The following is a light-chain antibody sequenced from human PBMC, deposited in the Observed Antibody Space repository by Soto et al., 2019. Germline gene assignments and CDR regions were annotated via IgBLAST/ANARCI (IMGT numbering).Light chain of an antibody. CDR3: QQYGSSPLT. J-gene: IGKJ3*01. Sequence: ENVLTQSPGTLSLSPGERATLSCRASQSVSSNYLAWFQQMPGQAPRLLIYDAPRRATAIPDRFSGSGSGTDFTLTINGLEPEDFAVYFCQQYGSSPLTFGPGTKVDI. CDR2: DAP. V-gene: IGKV3-20*01. CDR1: QSVSSNY.